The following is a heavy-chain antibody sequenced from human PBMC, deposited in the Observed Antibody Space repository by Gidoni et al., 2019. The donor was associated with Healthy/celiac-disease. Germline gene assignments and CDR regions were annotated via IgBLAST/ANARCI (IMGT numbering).Heavy chain of an antibody. CDR1: GFTFGDER. J-gene: IGHJ4*02. Sequence: EVQLVESGGGLVQPGRSLRLSCTSSGFTFGDERMSWFRQAPGKGLEWVGFIRSKAYGGTTEYAASVKGRFTISRDDSKSIAYLQMNSLKTEDTAVYYCTSLPLRFLEWLPPDYWGQGTLVTVSS. V-gene: IGHV3-49*03. CDR3: TSLPLRFLEWLPPDY. D-gene: IGHD3-3*01. CDR2: IRSKAYGGTT.